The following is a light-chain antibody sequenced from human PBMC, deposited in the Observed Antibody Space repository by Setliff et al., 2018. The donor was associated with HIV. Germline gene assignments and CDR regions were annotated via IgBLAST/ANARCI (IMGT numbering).Light chain of an antibody. J-gene: IGLJ1*01. CDR2: DVS. CDR1: SSDVGGYNF. CDR3: SSYTSSSTLNV. V-gene: IGLV2-14*03. Sequence: QSVLAQPASVSGSPGQSITISCTGTSSDVGGYNFVSWYQHHPGKAPILMIYDVSTRPSGVSNRFSGSKSGNTASLTISGLQAEDEADYYCSSYTSSSTLNVFGTGTKVTVL.